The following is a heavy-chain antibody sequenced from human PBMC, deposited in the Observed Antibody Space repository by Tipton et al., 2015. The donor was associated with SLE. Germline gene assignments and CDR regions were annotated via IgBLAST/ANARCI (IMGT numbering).Heavy chain of an antibody. J-gene: IGHJ4*02. CDR1: GFTFSNFW. V-gene: IGHV3-7*01. Sequence: SLRLSCTASGFTFSNFWMSWVRQAPGQGLEWVADIKQDGSDKYYVDSVKGRFTISRDNAQNSLYLQMNSLRAEDTAVYYCTRETTDIGSAWDYWGQGTLVSVSS. D-gene: IGHD2-15*01. CDR2: IKQDGSDK. CDR3: TRETTDIGSAWDY.